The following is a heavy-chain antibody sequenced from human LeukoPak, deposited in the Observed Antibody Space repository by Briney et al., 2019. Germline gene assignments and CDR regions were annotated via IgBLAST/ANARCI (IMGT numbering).Heavy chain of an antibody. CDR3: AEDQRQVGLKYYFDY. V-gene: IGHV4-39*01. J-gene: IGHJ4*02. Sequence: ASETLSLTCTVSGGSISSSSYYWGWIRQPPGKGLEWIGSIYYSGSTYYNPSLKSRVTISVDMSKNQFSLKLSSVTAADTAVYYCAEDQRQVGLKYYFDYWGQGTLVTVSS. CDR1: GGSISSSSYY. D-gene: IGHD1-26*01. CDR2: IYYSGST.